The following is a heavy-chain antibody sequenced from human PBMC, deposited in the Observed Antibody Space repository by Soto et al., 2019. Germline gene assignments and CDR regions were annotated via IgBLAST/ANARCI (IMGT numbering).Heavy chain of an antibody. CDR3: LDFWRWPDY. D-gene: IGHD3-3*01. V-gene: IGHV3-15*01. Sequence: GESLKISCAASGFTFSNAWMSWVRQAPGKGLEWVGRIKSKTDGGTTDYAAPVKGRFTISRDDSKNTLYLQMNSLKTEDTAVYYCLDFWRWPDYWGQGTLVTVSS. J-gene: IGHJ4*02. CDR2: IKSKTDGGTT. CDR1: GFTFSNAW.